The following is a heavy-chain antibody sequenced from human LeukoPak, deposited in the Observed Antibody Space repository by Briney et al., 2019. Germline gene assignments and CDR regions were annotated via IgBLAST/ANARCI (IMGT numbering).Heavy chain of an antibody. J-gene: IGHJ4*02. CDR2: ISSSSSYI. D-gene: IGHD3-9*01. CDR3: ARGALRYFDWSTDY. V-gene: IGHV3-21*01. CDR1: GFTFSSYW. Sequence: GGSLRLSCAASGFTFSSYWMSWVRQAPGRGLEWVSSISSSSSYIYYADSVKGRFTISRDNAKNSLYLQMNSLRAEDTAVYYCARGALRYFDWSTDYWGQGTLVTVSS.